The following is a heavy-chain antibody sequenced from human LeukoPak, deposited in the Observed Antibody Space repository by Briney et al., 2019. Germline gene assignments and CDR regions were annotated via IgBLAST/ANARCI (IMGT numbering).Heavy chain of an antibody. D-gene: IGHD3-16*01. CDR2: IYTSGST. CDR1: GGSLSSYY. J-gene: IGHJ4*02. CDR3: GRSLLAGGGDSSDY. Sequence: SETLSLTCTVSGGSLSSYYWSWIRQPAGKGLEWIGRIYTSGSTTYNPSLKSRVTMSVETSKNQFSLKLSSGTAADAAVDYCGRSLLAGGGDSSDYWGQGTLVTVSS. V-gene: IGHV4-4*07.